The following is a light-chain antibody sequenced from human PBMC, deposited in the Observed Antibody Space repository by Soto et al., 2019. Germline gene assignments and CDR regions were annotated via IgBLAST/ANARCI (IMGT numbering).Light chain of an antibody. CDR1: QDVSRY. V-gene: IGKV1-9*01. J-gene: IGKJ3*01. CDR2: AAS. CDR3: QQLNSYVFA. Sequence: DIQLTQSPSFLYASVGDRVTITCRASQDVSRYLAWYQQKPGKAPNLLIYAASTLRSGVPSRFSGSGSATEFTLTISRLQPEDFATYYCQQLNSYVFAFGPGTKVDIK.